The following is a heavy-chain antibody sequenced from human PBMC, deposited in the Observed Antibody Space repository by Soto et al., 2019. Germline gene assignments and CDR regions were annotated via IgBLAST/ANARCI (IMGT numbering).Heavy chain of an antibody. V-gene: IGHV3-30*18. Sequence: QVQLVESGGGVVQPGRSLRLSCAASGFTFSSYGMHWVRQAPGKGLEWVAVISYDGSNKYYADSVKGRFTISRDNSKNTLYLQMNSLRAEDTAVYYCAKVSGWYISHFDYWGQGTLVTVSS. D-gene: IGHD6-19*01. CDR3: AKVSGWYISHFDY. CDR1: GFTFSSYG. CDR2: ISYDGSNK. J-gene: IGHJ4*02.